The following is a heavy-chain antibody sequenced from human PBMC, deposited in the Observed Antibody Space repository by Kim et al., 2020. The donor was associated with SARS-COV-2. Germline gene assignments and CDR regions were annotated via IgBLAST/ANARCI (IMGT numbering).Heavy chain of an antibody. CDR3: ARALGIDYYYMDV. CDR1: GFTFSRYW. CDR2: INSDGSST. V-gene: IGHV3-74*01. D-gene: IGHD1-20*01. J-gene: IGHJ6*03. Sequence: GGSLRLSCAASGFTFSRYWMHWVRQAPGKGLVWVSRINSDGSSTSYADSVKGRFTISRDNAKNTVYLQMNSLRAEDTAVYYCARALGIDYYYMDVWGRGTTVTVSS.